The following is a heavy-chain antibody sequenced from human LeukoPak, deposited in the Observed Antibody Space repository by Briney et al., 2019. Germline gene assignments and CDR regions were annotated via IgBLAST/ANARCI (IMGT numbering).Heavy chain of an antibody. Sequence: GGSLRLSCAASGFTFSSYAMHWVRQAPGKGLEWVAVISYDGNNKYYADPVKGRFTISRDNSKNTLYLQMNSLRAEDTAVYYCAREYYTVRGVFDYWGQGTLVTVSS. CDR1: GFTFSSYA. V-gene: IGHV3-30*04. D-gene: IGHD3-10*01. CDR2: ISYDGNNK. J-gene: IGHJ4*02. CDR3: AREYYTVRGVFDY.